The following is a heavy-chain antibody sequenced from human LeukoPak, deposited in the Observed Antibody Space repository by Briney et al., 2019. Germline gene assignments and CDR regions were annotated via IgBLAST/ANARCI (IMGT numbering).Heavy chain of an antibody. CDR2: IYSGGST. J-gene: IGHJ4*02. D-gene: IGHD6-6*01. V-gene: IGHV3-53*01. CDR1: GFTVSSNH. Sequence: GGSLRLSCAASGFTVSSNHMSWVRQAPGKGLEWVSVIYSGGSTYYADSVKGRFTISRDNCKNTLYLQMNSLRAEDTAVYYCARWSSIAARSGFDYWGQGTLVTVSS. CDR3: ARWSSIAARSGFDY.